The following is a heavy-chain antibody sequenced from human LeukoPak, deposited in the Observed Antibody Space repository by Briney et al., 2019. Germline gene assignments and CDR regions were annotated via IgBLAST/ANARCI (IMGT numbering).Heavy chain of an antibody. CDR2: LINTGYST. CDR3: AKQDIVLIPSTFFFKTEFDF. J-gene: IGHJ4*02. CDR1: GLSFSNYA. D-gene: IGHD2-8*02. Sequence: GGSLRLSCVASGLSFSNYAMSWARQPPGKGLEWVSTLINTGYSTYYADSVKGRFTISRDNSRNTLYLQMNSLRAEDTAVYYCAKQDIVLIPSTFFFKTEFDFWGQGTLVTVSS. V-gene: IGHV3-23*01.